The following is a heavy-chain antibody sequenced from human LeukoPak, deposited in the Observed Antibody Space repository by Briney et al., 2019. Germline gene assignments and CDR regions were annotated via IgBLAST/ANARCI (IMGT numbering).Heavy chain of an antibody. Sequence: VAAVKVSRKASGATFSSYTISWVRQAPAQGMEWMGSITPIISIANYAHKFQGRVTITADKSTRTAYMEMSRLRSEDTGVYYCARDASDYYGSGSYYVYWGQGTLVTVSS. CDR1: GATFSSYT. CDR2: ITPIISIA. J-gene: IGHJ4*02. CDR3: ARDASDYYGSGSYYVY. D-gene: IGHD3-10*01. V-gene: IGHV1-69*04.